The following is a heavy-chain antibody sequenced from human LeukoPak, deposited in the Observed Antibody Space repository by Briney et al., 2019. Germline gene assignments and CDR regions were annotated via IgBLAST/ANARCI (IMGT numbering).Heavy chain of an antibody. Sequence: PSETLSLTCTVSGGSISSHYWSWIRQPPGKGLEWIGYIYYSGSTNYNPSLKSQVTISVDTSKNQFSLKLSSVTAADTAVYYCARVSYDILTGYYPTYFDYWGQGTLVTVSS. D-gene: IGHD3-9*01. J-gene: IGHJ4*02. CDR3: ARVSYDILTGYYPTYFDY. CDR1: GGSISSHY. CDR2: IYYSGST. V-gene: IGHV4-59*11.